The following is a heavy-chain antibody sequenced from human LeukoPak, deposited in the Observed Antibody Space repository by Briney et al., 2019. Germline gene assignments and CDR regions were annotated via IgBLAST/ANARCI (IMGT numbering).Heavy chain of an antibody. CDR1: EFTFSDYW. V-gene: IGHV3-7*01. Sequence: TGGSLRLSCAASEFTFSDYWMSWVRQAPGKGLEWVANIKQDGSEKYYVDSVKGRFSISRDNAKNSLYLQMNSLRGEDTAVYYCARDSFRPSRGYYPNYFDYWGQGTLVTVSS. J-gene: IGHJ4*02. D-gene: IGHD3-22*01. CDR3: ARDSFRPSRGYYPNYFDY. CDR2: IKQDGSEK.